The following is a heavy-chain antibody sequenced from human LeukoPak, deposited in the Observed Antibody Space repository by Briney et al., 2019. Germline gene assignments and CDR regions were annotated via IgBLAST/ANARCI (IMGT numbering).Heavy chain of an antibody. V-gene: IGHV4-4*07. J-gene: IGHJ6*02. CDR1: GGSISSYY. Sequence: SETLSLTCTFSGGSISSYYWSWIRQPAGKGLEWIGRIYTRGSTNYNPSLKSRVTMSVDTSKNQFSLKLSSVTAADTAVYYCARVSNYYDSSGYLSAWKNYYYYYGMDVWGQGTTVTVSS. D-gene: IGHD3-22*01. CDR2: IYTRGST. CDR3: ARVSNYYDSSGYLSAWKNYYYYYGMDV.